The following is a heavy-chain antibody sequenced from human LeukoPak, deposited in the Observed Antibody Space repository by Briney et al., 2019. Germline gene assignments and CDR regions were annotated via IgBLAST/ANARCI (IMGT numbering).Heavy chain of an antibody. CDR1: GYTFTGYY. CDR2: INPNSGGT. D-gene: IGHD2-2*01. J-gene: IGHJ6*03. CDR3: AREENVVVPAAEYYYYYYYMDV. V-gene: IGHV1-2*02. Sequence: ASVKVSCKASGYTFTGYYMHWVRQAPGQGLEWMGWINPNSGGTNYAQKFQGRVTMTRDTSISTAYMELSRLRSDDTAVYYCAREENVVVPAAEYYYYYYYMDVWGKGTTVTVSS.